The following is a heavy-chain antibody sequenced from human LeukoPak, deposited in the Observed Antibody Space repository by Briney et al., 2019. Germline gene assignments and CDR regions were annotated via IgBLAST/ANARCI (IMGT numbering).Heavy chain of an antibody. Sequence: ASVKVSCKVSGYTLTELSMHWVRQAPGKGLEWMGGFDPEGGETIYAQKFQGRVTMTEDTSTDTAYMELSSLRSEDTAVYYCATAGPYSGSYYAFDIWGQGTMVTVPS. CDR2: FDPEGGET. CDR3: ATAGPYSGSYYAFDI. CDR1: GYTLTELS. V-gene: IGHV1-24*01. J-gene: IGHJ3*02. D-gene: IGHD1-26*01.